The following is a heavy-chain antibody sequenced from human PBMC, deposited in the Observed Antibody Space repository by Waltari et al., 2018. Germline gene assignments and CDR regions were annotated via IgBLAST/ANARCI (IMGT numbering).Heavy chain of an antibody. D-gene: IGHD1-26*01. CDR2: SNPNSSDT. CDR3: ARGPNTGNFDY. CDR1: GSPFNANW. J-gene: IGHJ4*02. Sequence: QVQLVQSGAEVKKPGASVKVSCTLSGSPFNANWIHWMRRAPGQGREWVGWSNPNSSDTNSAQKFQGRVTMTRDTSISTVYMELNWLTSDDTAVYYCARGPNTGNFDYWGQGTLITVSS. V-gene: IGHV1-2*02.